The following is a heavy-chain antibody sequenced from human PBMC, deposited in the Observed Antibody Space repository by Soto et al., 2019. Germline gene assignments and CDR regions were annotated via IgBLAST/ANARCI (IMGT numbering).Heavy chain of an antibody. CDR3: GFFCSRPHRYDGFDP. J-gene: IGHJ5*02. Sequence: SETLSLTCSVSGGSIGSSSYYFGWIRQPPGKGLEWIGSLYYTGTTNYNSSLKSRVTISADKSQNQFSLRLSSVTAADTAVYYCGFFCSRPHRYDGFDPWGQGPLVTVSS. V-gene: IGHV4-39*01. CDR1: GGSIGSSSYY. CDR2: LYYTGTT. D-gene: IGHD2-2*01.